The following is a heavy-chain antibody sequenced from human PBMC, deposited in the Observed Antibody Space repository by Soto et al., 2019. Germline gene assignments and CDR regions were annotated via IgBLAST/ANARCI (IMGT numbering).Heavy chain of an antibody. Sequence: ASVKVSCKVSGYTLTELSMHWVRQAPGKGLEWMGGFDPEDGETIYAQKFQGRVTMTEDTSTDTAYMELSSLRSEDTAVYYCATDYYDSSGYPYDAFDIWGQGTMVTVSS. CDR1: GYTLTELS. D-gene: IGHD3-22*01. V-gene: IGHV1-24*01. CDR3: ATDYYDSSGYPYDAFDI. J-gene: IGHJ3*02. CDR2: FDPEDGET.